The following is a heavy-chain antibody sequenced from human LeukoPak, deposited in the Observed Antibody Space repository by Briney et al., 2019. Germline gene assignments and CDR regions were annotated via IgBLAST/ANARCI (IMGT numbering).Heavy chain of an antibody. J-gene: IGHJ4*01. V-gene: IGHV3-7*01. CDR1: GFTFSSYA. D-gene: IGHD1-26*01. Sequence: GKSLRLSCAASGFTFSSYAIHWVRQAPGKGLQWVANIKHDGSEQYYVDSVKGRFTISRDNAKNSLFLQMNSLGVEDTAVYYCKSGGAAPGSFDYWGHGALVTVSS. CDR2: IKHDGSEQ. CDR3: KSGGAAPGSFDY.